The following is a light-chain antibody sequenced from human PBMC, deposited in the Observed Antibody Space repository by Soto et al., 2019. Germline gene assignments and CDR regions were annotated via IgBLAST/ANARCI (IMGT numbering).Light chain of an antibody. V-gene: IGKV3-20*01. CDR2: GAS. CDR3: QQYGSSPLIS. Sequence: EIVLTQSPGTLSLSPVERATLSCRASQSVSNNYLAWYQQKPGQAPRLLIYGASNRATGIPDRFSGSGSGTDFTLTISRLEPEDFAVYYCQQYGSSPLISFGQGTRREIK. CDR1: QSVSNNY. J-gene: IGKJ5*01.